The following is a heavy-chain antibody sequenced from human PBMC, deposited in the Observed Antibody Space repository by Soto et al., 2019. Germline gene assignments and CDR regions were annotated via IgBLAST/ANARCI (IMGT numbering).Heavy chain of an antibody. CDR2: LYYGRIA. V-gene: IGHV4-59*01. CDR3: APRSMAVVPEY. Sequence: QVQLQESGPGLVKPSETLSLTCAVSADSISSYYCMWIRQPPGKGLESIGYLYYGRIANYNPSLKSRVTLSVATSTNQCSLTLSSMTAADTAVYYCAPRSMAVVPEYWGQGTLVTVSS. D-gene: IGHD3-22*01. J-gene: IGHJ4*02. CDR1: ADSISSYY.